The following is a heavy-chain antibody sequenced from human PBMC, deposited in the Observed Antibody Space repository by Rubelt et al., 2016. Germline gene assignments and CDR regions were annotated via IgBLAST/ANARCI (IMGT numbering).Heavy chain of an antibody. CDR2: FNADSGTT. J-gene: IGHJ4*02. CDR3: ATGALGGWSEY. V-gene: IGHV1-3*01. CDR1: GYTFTHDV. D-gene: IGHD6-19*01. Sequence: QVQLVQSGAEVRKPGASVKVSCKASGYTFTHDVIHWVRQAPGQRPEWLGWFNADSGTTRYSEHFEGRVTITRDTSATTVDMELSSLGSEDTAVYFCATGALGGWSEYWGQGTQVTVSS.